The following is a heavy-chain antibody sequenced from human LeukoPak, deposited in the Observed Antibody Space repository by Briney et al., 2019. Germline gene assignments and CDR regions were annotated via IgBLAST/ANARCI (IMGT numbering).Heavy chain of an antibody. D-gene: IGHD5-18*01. J-gene: IGHJ4*02. CDR1: GFTFNNYW. CDR3: ARHLSGITGYTYGRGIDY. CDR2: MNQDGSEK. Sequence: GGSLRLSCAASGFTFNNYWMSWVRQAPGKGLEWVANMNQDGSEKYYVDSVKGRFTISRDNAKTSLYLQMNSLRAEDTAVYYCARHLSGITGYTYGRGIDYWGQGTLVTVSS. V-gene: IGHV3-7*01.